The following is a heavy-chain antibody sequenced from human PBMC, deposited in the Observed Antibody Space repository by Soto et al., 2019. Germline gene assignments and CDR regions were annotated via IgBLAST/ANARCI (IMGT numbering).Heavy chain of an antibody. D-gene: IGHD6-13*01. V-gene: IGHV3-23*01. Sequence: EVEVLESGGGLVQPGGSLRLSCAASGFTFSAYVMSWVRQAPGKGLEWVSSITSSGGGTYYADSVKGRFTVSRDNSKNTVYLHMNSLRDEDTAVYYCAKLTAAWGQGTLVTVSS. J-gene: IGHJ4*02. CDR3: AKLTAA. CDR1: GFTFSAYV. CDR2: ITSSGGGT.